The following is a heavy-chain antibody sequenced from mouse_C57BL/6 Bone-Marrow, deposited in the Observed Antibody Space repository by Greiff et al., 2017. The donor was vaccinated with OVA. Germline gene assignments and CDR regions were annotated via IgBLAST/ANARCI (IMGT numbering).Heavy chain of an antibody. Sequence: VQLQQPGAELVKPGASVKLSCKASGYTFTSYWMQWVKQRPGQGLEWIGEIDPSDSYTNYNQKFKGKATLTVDTSSSTAYMQRSSLTSEDSAVYYCARGITWVRRRGYAMYYWGQGTSVTVSS. CDR1: GYTFTSYW. V-gene: IGHV1-50*01. CDR3: ARGITWVRRRGYAMYY. D-gene: IGHD2-2*01. J-gene: IGHJ4*01. CDR2: IDPSDSYT.